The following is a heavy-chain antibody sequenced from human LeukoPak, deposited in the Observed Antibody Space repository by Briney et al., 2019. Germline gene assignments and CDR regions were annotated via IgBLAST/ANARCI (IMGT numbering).Heavy chain of an antibody. CDR3: TTDDYDFWSGGNFDY. J-gene: IGHJ4*02. D-gene: IGHD3-3*01. Sequence: GGSLRLSCAASGFTFSNAWMSWVRQAPGKGLEWVGRIKSKTDGGTTDYAAPVKGRFTISRDDSKNTLYLQMNSLKTEDTAVYYCTTDDYDFWSGGNFDYWGQGTLVTVSS. CDR2: IKSKTDGGTT. V-gene: IGHV3-15*01. CDR1: GFTFSNAW.